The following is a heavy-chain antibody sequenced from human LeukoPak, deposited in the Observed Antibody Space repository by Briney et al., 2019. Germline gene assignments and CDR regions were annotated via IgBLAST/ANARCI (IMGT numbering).Heavy chain of an antibody. CDR3: AREGVGATKRGAFDY. CDR1: GYTFTTYG. V-gene: IGHV1-69*13. D-gene: IGHD1-26*01. Sequence: ASVKVSCKASGYTFTTYGINWVRQAPGQGLEWMGGIIPIFGTANYAQKFQGRVTITADESTSTAYMELSSLRFEDTAVYYCAREGVGATKRGAFDYWGQGTLVTVSS. J-gene: IGHJ4*02. CDR2: IIPIFGTA.